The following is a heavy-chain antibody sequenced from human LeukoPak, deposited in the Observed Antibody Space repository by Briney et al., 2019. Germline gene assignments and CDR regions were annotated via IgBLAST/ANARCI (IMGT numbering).Heavy chain of an antibody. CDR1: GFTFSSYA. CDR2: ISGSGGST. V-gene: IGHV3-23*01. J-gene: IGHJ4*02. CDR3: AKDDYGDYAMDY. Sequence: GGSLRLSCEVSGFTFSSYAMSWVRQAPGKGLEWVSAISGSGGSTYYADSVKGRFTISRDNSKNTLYLQMNSLRAEDTAVYYCAKDDYGDYAMDYWGQGTLVTVSS. D-gene: IGHD4-17*01.